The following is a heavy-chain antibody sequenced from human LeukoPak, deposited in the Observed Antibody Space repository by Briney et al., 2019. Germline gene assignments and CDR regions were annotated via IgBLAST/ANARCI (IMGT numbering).Heavy chain of an antibody. Sequence: SETLSLTCTVSGDSINTYNYYWGWIRQPPGKGLEWIGSFYYSGSTYYNPSLKSRVTISVDRSKNQFSLKLSSVTAADTAVYYCARYPGYFDLWGRGTLVTVSS. V-gene: IGHV4-39*07. J-gene: IGHJ2*01. CDR2: FYYSGST. CDR1: GDSINTYNYY. CDR3: ARYPGYFDL.